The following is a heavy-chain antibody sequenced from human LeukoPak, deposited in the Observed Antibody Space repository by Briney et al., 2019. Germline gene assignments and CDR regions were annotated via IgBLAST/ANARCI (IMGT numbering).Heavy chain of an antibody. V-gene: IGHV5-51*01. J-gene: IGHJ5*02. Sequence: GESLKISCKGSGYSFTSYCIGWVRQMPGKGLEWMGIIYPGDSDTRYSPSFQGQVTISADKSISTAYLQWSSLKASDTAMYYCARLKEDDSSGYYYPRDWFDPWGQGTLVTVSS. CDR1: GYSFTSYC. CDR2: IYPGDSDT. D-gene: IGHD3-22*01. CDR3: ARLKEDDSSGYYYPRDWFDP.